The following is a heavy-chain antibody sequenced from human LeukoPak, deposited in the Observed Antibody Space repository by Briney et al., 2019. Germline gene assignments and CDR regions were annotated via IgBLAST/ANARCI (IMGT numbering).Heavy chain of an antibody. CDR1: GGTFSSYA. Sequence: SVKVSCKTSGGTFSSYAINWVRQAPGQGLEWLGGIIPIFDSTTYAHKFQGRVTITADKSTSTAYLELSSLRSEDTAVYCCARDRAYDSVDAFDIWGQGTMVTVSS. CDR2: IIPIFDST. D-gene: IGHD3-22*01. CDR3: ARDRAYDSVDAFDI. V-gene: IGHV1-69*06. J-gene: IGHJ3*02.